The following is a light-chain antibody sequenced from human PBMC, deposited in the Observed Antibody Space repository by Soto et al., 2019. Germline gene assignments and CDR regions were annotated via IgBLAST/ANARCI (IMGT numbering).Light chain of an antibody. CDR2: GAS. J-gene: IGKJ2*01. V-gene: IGKV3-20*01. Sequence: EIVLTQSPGTLSLSPGERATLSCRASQSVSSSYLAWYQQKPGQAPRLLIYGASSRATGIPDRFSGSGSGTDFTLTISRLEPEDFAVYYCQQYGSSRNWPLGYTFGQGTKLEIK. CDR3: QQYGSSRNWPLGYT. CDR1: QSVSSSY.